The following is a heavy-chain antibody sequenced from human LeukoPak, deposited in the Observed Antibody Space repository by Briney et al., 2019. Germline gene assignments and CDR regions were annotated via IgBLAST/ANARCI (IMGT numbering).Heavy chain of an antibody. J-gene: IGHJ4*02. D-gene: IGHD6-13*01. V-gene: IGHV4-59*01. Sequence: SETLSLTCTVSGGSISSYYWSWIRQPPGKGLEWIGYIYYSGSTNYNPSLKSRVTISVDTSKNQFSLKLSSVTAADTAVYYCAREGGDVAAAGNYYFDYWGQGTLVTVSS. CDR1: GGSISSYY. CDR2: IYYSGST. CDR3: AREGGDVAAAGNYYFDY.